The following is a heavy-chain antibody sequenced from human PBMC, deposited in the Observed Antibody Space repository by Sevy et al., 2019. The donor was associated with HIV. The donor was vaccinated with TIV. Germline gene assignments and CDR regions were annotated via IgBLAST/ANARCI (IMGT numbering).Heavy chain of an antibody. J-gene: IGHJ5*01. V-gene: IGHV3-7*01. CDR3: VRVLWDVLVVPAATPSPWLDS. CDR1: GFKFNGHG. CDR2: IDPRGNER. D-gene: IGHD3-16*02. Sequence: GGSLRLSCVAPGFKFNGHGIHWVCQAPGRGLEWVASIDPRGNERDYLDSLKGRFTISRDNAKNSLYLQMYSLKAGDTALYYCVRVLWDVLVVPAATPSPWLDSWGQGTLVTVSS.